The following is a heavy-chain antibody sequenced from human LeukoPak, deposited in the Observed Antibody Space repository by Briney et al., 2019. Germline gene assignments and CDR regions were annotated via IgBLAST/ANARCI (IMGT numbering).Heavy chain of an antibody. CDR2: ISGSGGST. J-gene: IGHJ3*02. D-gene: IGHD3-22*01. CDR1: GFTFSSYG. CDR3: AKDSPYDSSGKDAFDI. V-gene: IGHV3-23*01. Sequence: GGSLRLSCAASGFTFSSYGMSWVRQAPGKGLEWVSAISGSGGSTYYADSVKGRFTISRDNSKNTLYLQMNSLRAEDTAVYYCAKDSPYDSSGKDAFDIWGQGTMVTVSS.